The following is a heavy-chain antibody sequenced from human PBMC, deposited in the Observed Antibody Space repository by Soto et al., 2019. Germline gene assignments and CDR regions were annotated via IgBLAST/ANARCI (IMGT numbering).Heavy chain of an antibody. Sequence: SETLSLTCAVHGGSFSGFYWTWIRQPPGKGLEWIGEINHSGSSNYNPPPKSRVTMSLDTSRNQFSLSLNSVTAADTAVYYCARMAGPWYFDLWGRGTLVTVSS. CDR2: INHSGSS. CDR1: GGSFSGFY. V-gene: IGHV4-34*01. CDR3: ARMAGPWYFDL. J-gene: IGHJ2*01.